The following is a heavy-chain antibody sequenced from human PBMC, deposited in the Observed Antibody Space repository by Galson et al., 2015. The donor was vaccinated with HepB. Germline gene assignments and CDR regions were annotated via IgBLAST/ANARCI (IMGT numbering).Heavy chain of an antibody. Sequence: SLRLSCAASGSTLNTHAMAWVRQPPGKGPEWVSALSGDSIIIHYADSVKGRFTISKDNSENTLYLQMNSLRGEDTALYYCAKFGARFDAWFDSWGQGTLVTVSS. J-gene: IGHJ5*01. CDR3: AKFGARFDAWFDS. CDR1: GSTLNTHA. D-gene: IGHD3-9*01. CDR2: LSGDSIII. V-gene: IGHV3-23*01.